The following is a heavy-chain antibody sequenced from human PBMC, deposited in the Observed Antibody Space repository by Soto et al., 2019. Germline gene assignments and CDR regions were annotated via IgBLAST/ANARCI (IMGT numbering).Heavy chain of an antibody. V-gene: IGHV3-21*06. CDR3: ARESEDLTSNFDY. J-gene: IGHJ4*02. Sequence: GGSLRLSCAASGVTFTRYSMNWVRQAPGKGLEWVSSISSTTNYIYYGDSMKGRFTISRDNAKNSLYLEMNSLRAEDTAVYYCARESEDLTSNFDYWGQGTMVTV. CDR1: GVTFTRYS. CDR2: ISSTTNYI.